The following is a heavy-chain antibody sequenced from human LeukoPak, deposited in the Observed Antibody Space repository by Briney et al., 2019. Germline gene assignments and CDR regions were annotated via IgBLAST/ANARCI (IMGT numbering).Heavy chain of an antibody. CDR2: IYSGGST. D-gene: IGHD1-1*01. CDR3: ARGSERTKRLTFDY. CDR1: GFMFSSYW. Sequence: GGSLRLSCVASGFMFSSYWMSWVRQAPGKGLEWVSVIYSGGSTYYADSVKGRFTISRDNSKNTLYLQMNSLRAEDTAVYYCARGSERTKRLTFDYWGQGTLVTVSS. J-gene: IGHJ4*02. V-gene: IGHV3-53*01.